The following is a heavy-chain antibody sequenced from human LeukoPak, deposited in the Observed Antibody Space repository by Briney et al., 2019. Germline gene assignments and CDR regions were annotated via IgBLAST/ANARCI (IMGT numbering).Heavy chain of an antibody. V-gene: IGHV3-30*04. J-gene: IGHJ3*02. Sequence: GGSLRLSCAASGFTFSSYAMHWVRQAPGKGLEWVAVISYDGSNKYYADSVKGRFTISRDNSKNTLYLQMNSLRAEDTAVYYCARDGNSPDDYSNYDAFDIWGQGTMVTVSS. D-gene: IGHD4-11*01. CDR1: GFTFSSYA. CDR3: ARDGNSPDDYSNYDAFDI. CDR2: ISYDGSNK.